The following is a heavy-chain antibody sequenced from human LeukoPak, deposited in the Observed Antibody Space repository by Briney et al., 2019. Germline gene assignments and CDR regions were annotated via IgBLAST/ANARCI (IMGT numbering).Heavy chain of an antibody. CDR1: GYTFTSYY. CDR2: INPSGGST. Sequence: ASVKVSCKASGYTFTSYYMHWVRQAPGQGLEWMGIINPSGGSTSYAQKFQGRVTMTRDTSTSTVYMELSSLRSEDTAVYYCAREHYGDYRREVTWFDPWGQGTLVTVSS. V-gene: IGHV1-46*01. J-gene: IGHJ5*02. D-gene: IGHD4-17*01. CDR3: AREHYGDYRREVTWFDP.